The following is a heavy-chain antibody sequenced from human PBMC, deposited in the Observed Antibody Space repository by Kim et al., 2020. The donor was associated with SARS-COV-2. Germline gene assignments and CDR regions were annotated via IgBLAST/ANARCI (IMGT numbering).Heavy chain of an antibody. V-gene: IGHV4-39*01. D-gene: IGHD2-15*01. CDR2: IYYSGST. CDR3: ASAGSIRSFCSGGSCYSGMEPYYYGMDV. Sequence: SETLSLTCTVSGGSISSSSYYWGWIRQPPGKGLEWIGSIYYSGSTYYNPSLKSRVTISVDTSKNQFSLKLSSVTAADTAVYYCASAGSIRSFCSGGSCYSGMEPYYYGMDVWGQGTTVTVSS. J-gene: IGHJ6*02. CDR1: GGSISSSSYY.